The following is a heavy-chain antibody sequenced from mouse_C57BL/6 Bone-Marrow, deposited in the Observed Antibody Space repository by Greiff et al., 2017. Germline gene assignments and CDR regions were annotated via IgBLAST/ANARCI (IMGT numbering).Heavy chain of an antibody. CDR1: GYTFTSYW. J-gene: IGHJ2*01. V-gene: IGHV1-55*01. CDR2: IYPGSGST. Sequence: VQLQQPGAELVKPGASVKMSCKASGYTFTSYWITWVKQRPGQGLEWIGDIYPGSGSTNYNEKFKSKATLTVDTSSSSAYMQLSSLTSENSAVYFCARWGGVFFEYWGTCSTLTDAS. CDR3: ARWGGVFFEY.